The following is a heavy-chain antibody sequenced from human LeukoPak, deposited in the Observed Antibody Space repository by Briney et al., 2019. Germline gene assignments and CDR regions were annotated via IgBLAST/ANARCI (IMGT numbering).Heavy chain of an antibody. CDR3: ARARDGYNSGPYYFYY. CDR1: GGSISSYY. Sequence: SETLSLTCTASGGSISSYYWSWIRQPPGKGLEWIGYIYYSGSTNYNPSLKSRVTISVDTSKNQFSLKLSSVAAADTAVYYCARARDGYNSGPYYFYYWGQGTLGTVSS. V-gene: IGHV4-59*01. J-gene: IGHJ4*02. CDR2: IYYSGST. D-gene: IGHD5-24*01.